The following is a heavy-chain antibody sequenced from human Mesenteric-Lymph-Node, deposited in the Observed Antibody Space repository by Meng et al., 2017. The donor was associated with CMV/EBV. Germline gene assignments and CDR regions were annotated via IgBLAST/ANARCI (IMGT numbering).Heavy chain of an antibody. CDR2: LSGSGGST. Sequence: SGFTLSSYAMTWVRQAPGKGLEWVSTLSGSGGSTYYADSVKGRFTISRDNSKNTLYMQMNSLRAEDTAVYYCAKDTAIAVAASSDYWGQGTLVTSPQ. CDR1: GFTLSSYA. J-gene: IGHJ4*02. V-gene: IGHV3-23*01. D-gene: IGHD6-19*01. CDR3: AKDTAIAVAASSDY.